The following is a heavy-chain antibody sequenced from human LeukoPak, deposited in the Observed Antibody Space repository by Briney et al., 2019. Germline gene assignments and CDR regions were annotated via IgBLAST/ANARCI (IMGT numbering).Heavy chain of an antibody. Sequence: GTSLRLSCAASGFIFTTYGFHWVRQAPGKGLEWVAVIWSDGSHKFYTDSVKGRFTISRDNSENTLYLQMNSLRAEDTAVYYCARAVIPTTSRHFDYWGQGTLVTVSS. CDR3: ARAVIPTTSRHFDY. J-gene: IGHJ4*02. CDR1: GFIFTTYG. CDR2: IWSDGSHK. V-gene: IGHV3-33*08. D-gene: IGHD1-7*01.